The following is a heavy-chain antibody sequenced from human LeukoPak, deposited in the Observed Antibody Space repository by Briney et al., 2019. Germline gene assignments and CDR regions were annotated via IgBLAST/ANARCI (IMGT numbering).Heavy chain of an antibody. CDR2: ISSSGSTI. V-gene: IGHV3-48*03. CDR3: FFRHRAAYGMDV. Sequence: GGSLRLSCAASGFTFSSYEMNWVRQAPGKGLEWVSYISSSGSTIYYADSVKGRFTISRDNAKNSLYLQMNSLRAEDTAVYYCFFRHRAAYGMDVWGQGTTVTVSS. CDR1: GFTFSSYE. D-gene: IGHD3-3*01. J-gene: IGHJ6*02.